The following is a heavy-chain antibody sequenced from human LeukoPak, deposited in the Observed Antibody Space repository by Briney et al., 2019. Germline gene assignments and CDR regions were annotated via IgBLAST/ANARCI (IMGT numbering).Heavy chain of an antibody. J-gene: IGHJ4*02. CDR1: GYTLTELS. CDR2: FDPEEGET. Sequence: ASVKVSCKVSGYTLTELSMHWVRQAPGKGLEWMGGFDPEEGETIYAQKFQGRVTMTEDTSTDTAYMELSSLRSEDTAVYYCVHYDILTGNFDYWGQGTLVTVSS. V-gene: IGHV1-24*01. CDR3: VHYDILTGNFDY. D-gene: IGHD3-9*01.